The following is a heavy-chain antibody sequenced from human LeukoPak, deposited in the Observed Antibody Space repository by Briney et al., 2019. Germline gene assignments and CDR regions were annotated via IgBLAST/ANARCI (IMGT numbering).Heavy chain of an antibody. D-gene: IGHD3-22*01. Sequence: SETLSLTCTVSGDSISSSSYYWGWFRQPPGKGLEWIGTMYYSGSTHYNPSLKSRVTISVDTSKNQFSLKLSSVTAADTAVYYCARHVYYDSSKPHLAFDYWGQGTLVTVSS. CDR2: MYYSGST. CDR1: GDSISSSSYY. V-gene: IGHV4-39*01. CDR3: ARHVYYDSSKPHLAFDY. J-gene: IGHJ4*02.